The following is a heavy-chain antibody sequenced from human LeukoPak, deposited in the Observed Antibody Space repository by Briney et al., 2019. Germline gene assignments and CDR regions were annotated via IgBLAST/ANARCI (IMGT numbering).Heavy chain of an antibody. V-gene: IGHV3-9*01. CDR3: AKDFRVYSSSSGGDY. Sequence: GGSLRLSCAASGFTFDDYAMHWVRQAPGKGLEWVSGISWNSGSIGYADSVKGRFTISRDNSKNTLYLQMNSLRAEDTAVYYCAKDFRVYSSSSGGDYWGQGTLVTVSS. J-gene: IGHJ4*02. CDR1: GFTFDDYA. CDR2: ISWNSGSI. D-gene: IGHD6-6*01.